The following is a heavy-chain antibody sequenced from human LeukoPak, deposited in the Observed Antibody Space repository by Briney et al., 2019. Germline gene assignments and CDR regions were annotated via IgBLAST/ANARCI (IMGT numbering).Heavy chain of an antibody. J-gene: IGHJ4*02. V-gene: IGHV4-59*01. D-gene: IGHD3-10*01. Sequence: SETLSLTCTVSGGSISSYYWSWIRQPPGKGLEWIGYIYYSGSTNYNPSLKSRVTISVDTSKNQFSLKLSSVTAADTAVYYCARAVWFGELYIDYWGQGTLVTVSS. CDR3: ARAVWFGELYIDY. CDR2: IYYSGST. CDR1: GGSISSYY.